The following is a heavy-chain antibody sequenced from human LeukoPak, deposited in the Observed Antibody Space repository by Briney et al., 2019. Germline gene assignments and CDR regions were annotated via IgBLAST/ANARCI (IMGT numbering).Heavy chain of an antibody. CDR2: IYYSGNA. D-gene: IGHD4-17*01. V-gene: IGHV4-59*01. Sequence: PSETLSLTCTVSGGSISSYYWSWIRQPPGKGLEWIGYIYYSGNAIYNPSLKSRVTISVDTSKNQFSLKLCSVTAADTAVYYCARRSYGDYSFDYWGQGTLVTVSS. CDR3: ARRSYGDYSFDY. J-gene: IGHJ4*02. CDR1: GGSISSYY.